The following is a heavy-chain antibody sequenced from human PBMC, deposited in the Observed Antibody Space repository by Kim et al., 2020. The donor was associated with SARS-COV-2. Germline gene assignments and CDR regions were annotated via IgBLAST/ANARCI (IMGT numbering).Heavy chain of an antibody. Sequence: SGNGRFTISRDNAKNSLFLQMNSLRADDTAVYYCVRAGHYDSSGYLRDFDYWGQGTMVTVSS. D-gene: IGHD3-22*01. CDR3: VRAGHYDSSGYLRDFDY. V-gene: IGHV3-11*06. J-gene: IGHJ4*02.